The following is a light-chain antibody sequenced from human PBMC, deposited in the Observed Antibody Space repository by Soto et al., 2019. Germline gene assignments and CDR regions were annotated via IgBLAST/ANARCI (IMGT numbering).Light chain of an antibody. V-gene: IGKV3-11*01. CDR2: DAS. CDR1: QSVGSY. Sequence: EIVLTQSPATLSFSPGERATLSCRASQSVGSYLAWFQQKPGQAPRLLIYDASNRATGIPARFSGSGSGTDFTLTISSLEPEDFAVYYCQQRSNWPLTFGGGTKVDI. CDR3: QQRSNWPLT. J-gene: IGKJ4*01.